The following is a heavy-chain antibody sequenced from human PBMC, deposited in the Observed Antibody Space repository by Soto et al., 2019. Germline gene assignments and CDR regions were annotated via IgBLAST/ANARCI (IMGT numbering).Heavy chain of an antibody. V-gene: IGHV1-8*01. CDR2: IIPNFGNT. D-gene: IGHD3-10*01. Sequence: GASVKVSCKASGYTFTSYDINWVRQAPGQGLEWMGGIIPNFGNTGYAQKFQGRVTMTADDSTSTAYMELSSLRSEDTAVYYCARGRMVRGVMQYYYYYGMDVWGQGTTVTVSS. CDR1: GYTFTSYD. J-gene: IGHJ6*02. CDR3: ARGRMVRGVMQYYYYYGMDV.